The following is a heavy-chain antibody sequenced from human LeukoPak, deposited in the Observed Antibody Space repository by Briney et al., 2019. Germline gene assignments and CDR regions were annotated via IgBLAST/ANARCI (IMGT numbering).Heavy chain of an antibody. V-gene: IGHV1-24*01. J-gene: IGHJ4*02. D-gene: IGHD1-26*01. CDR2: FDPEDGET. CDR3: ARYPRIVGASNPFDY. Sequence: ASVKVSCKVSGYTLTELSMHWVRQAPGKGLEWMGGFDPEDGETIYAQKFQGRVTMTRDTSISTAYMELSRLRSDDTALYYCARYPRIVGASNPFDYWGQGTLVTVSS. CDR1: GYTLTELS.